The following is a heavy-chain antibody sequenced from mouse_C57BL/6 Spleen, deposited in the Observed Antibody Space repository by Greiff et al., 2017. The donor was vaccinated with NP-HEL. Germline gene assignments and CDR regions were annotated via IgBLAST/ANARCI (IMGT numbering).Heavy chain of an antibody. CDR1: GYTFTDYE. Sequence: QVQLKQSGAELVRPGASVTLSCKASGYTFTDYEMHWVKQTPVHGLEWIGAIDPETGGNAYNQKFKGKAILTADKSSSTAYMELRSLTSEDSAVYYCTRGADGYYLSMGYWGQGTSVTVSS. D-gene: IGHD2-3*01. CDR2: IDPETGGN. J-gene: IGHJ4*01. CDR3: TRGADGYYLSMGY. V-gene: IGHV1-15*01.